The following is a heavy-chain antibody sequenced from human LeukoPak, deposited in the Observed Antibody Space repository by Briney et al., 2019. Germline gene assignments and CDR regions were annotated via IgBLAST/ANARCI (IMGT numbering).Heavy chain of an antibody. CDR1: GVSFSGYY. J-gene: IGHJ4*02. Sequence: PSETLSLTCAVYGVSFSGYYWSWIRQPPGKGQNWIGEINHSGSTNYNPSLKSRVTISVDTSKNQFSLKLSSVTAADTAVYYCARLPDTAMVDGLDYWGQGTLVTVSS. D-gene: IGHD5-18*01. CDR2: INHSGST. CDR3: ARLPDTAMVDGLDY. V-gene: IGHV4-34*01.